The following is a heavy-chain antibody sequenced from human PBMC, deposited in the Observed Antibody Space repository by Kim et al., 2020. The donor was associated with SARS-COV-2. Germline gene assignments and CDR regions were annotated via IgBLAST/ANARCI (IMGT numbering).Heavy chain of an antibody. CDR1: GGSISSGDYY. D-gene: IGHD3-22*01. CDR2: IYYSGST. V-gene: IGHV4-30-4*01. CDR3: ARKYYDWEAFDI. Sequence: SETLSLTCTVSGGSISSGDYYWSWIRQPPGKGLEWIGYIYYSGSTYYNPSLKRRVTISVDTSKNQFSLKLSSVTAADTAVYYCARKYYDWEAFDIWGQGKMLTVSS. J-gene: IGHJ3*02.